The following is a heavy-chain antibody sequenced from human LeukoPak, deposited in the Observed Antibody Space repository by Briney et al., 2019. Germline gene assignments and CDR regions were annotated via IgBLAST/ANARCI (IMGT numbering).Heavy chain of an antibody. J-gene: IGHJ4*02. V-gene: IGHV3-30*02. CDR2: IRYDGSNE. D-gene: IGHD2-15*01. CDR3: TTGVMVAATHDGY. Sequence: GGSLRLSCAASGFTFSSYGMHWVRQAPGRGLEWVALIRYDGSNEYHADSVKGRFTISRDNSKNTLYLQMNSLKTEDTAVYYCTTGVMVAATHDGYWGQGTLVTVSS. CDR1: GFTFSSYG.